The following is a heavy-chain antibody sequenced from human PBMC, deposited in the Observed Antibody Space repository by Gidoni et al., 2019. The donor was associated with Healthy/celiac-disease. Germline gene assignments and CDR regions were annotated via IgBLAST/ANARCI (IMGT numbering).Heavy chain of an antibody. CDR3: AKGRRVYITMIVVVN. D-gene: IGHD3-22*01. V-gene: IGHV3-23*01. Sequence: EVQLLESGGGLVQPGGSLRLSCEASGFTFSRYAMSCVRQAPGKGLEWGSAISGSGGSKYYADSVKVRFTISRDNSKNTLYLQMNSLRAEDTAVYYCAKGRRVYITMIVVVNWGQGTLVTVSS. CDR2: ISGSGGSK. J-gene: IGHJ4*02. CDR1: GFTFSRYA.